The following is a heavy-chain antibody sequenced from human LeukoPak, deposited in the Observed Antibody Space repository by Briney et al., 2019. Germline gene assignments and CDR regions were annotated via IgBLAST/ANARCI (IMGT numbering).Heavy chain of an antibody. CDR3: AKDHYDCNGGDAFEI. J-gene: IGHJ3*02. Sequence: PGGSLRLSCTAFGFNFNNYGMNWVRQAPGKGLEWVSEISGSGGRTYFADSVKGRFTLSRDNSKNTLYLQMNSLRAEDTAVFYCAKDHYDCNGGDAFEIWGQGTMVTVSS. CDR1: GFNFNNYG. D-gene: IGHD2-21*02. CDR2: ISGSGGRT. V-gene: IGHV3-23*01.